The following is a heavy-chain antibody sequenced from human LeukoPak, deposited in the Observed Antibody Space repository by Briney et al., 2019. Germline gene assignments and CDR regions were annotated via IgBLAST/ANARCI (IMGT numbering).Heavy chain of an antibody. CDR2: IIPIFGTA. D-gene: IGHD3-9*01. V-gene: IGHV1-69*13. Sequence: SVKVSCTASGGTFSSYAISWVRQAPGQGLEWMGWIIPIFGTANYAQKFQGRVTITADESTSTAYMELSSLRSEDTAVYYCARAPPYYDILTGYHDAFDIWGQGTMVTVSS. J-gene: IGHJ3*02. CDR3: ARAPPYYDILTGYHDAFDI. CDR1: GGTFSSYA.